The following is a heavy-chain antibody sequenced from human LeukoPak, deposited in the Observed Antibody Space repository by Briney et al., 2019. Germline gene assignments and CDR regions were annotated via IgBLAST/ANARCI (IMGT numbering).Heavy chain of an antibody. Sequence: GGSLRLSCAASGFTFSDYYMSWIRQAPGKGLEWVSYISSSSRSTTYADSVKGRFTISRDNAKNSLYLQMNSLSAEDTAVYYCSSGYESDYFFYYGMDVWGQGTTVTVSS. CDR3: SSGYESDYFFYYGMDV. CDR1: GFTFSDYY. D-gene: IGHD5-12*01. CDR2: ISSSSRST. V-gene: IGHV3-11*06. J-gene: IGHJ6*02.